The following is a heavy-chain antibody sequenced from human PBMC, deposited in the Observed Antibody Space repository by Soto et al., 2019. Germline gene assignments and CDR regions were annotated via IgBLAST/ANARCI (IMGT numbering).Heavy chain of an antibody. V-gene: IGHV5-10-1*01. J-gene: IGHJ4*02. CDR1: GYIFTSYW. CDR2: IDPSDSYT. D-gene: IGHD2-15*01. CDR3: ARHYCSGGACYYGADFDY. Sequence: GESLTISCEGSGYIFTSYWISWVRQMPGKGLEWMGRIDPSDSYTNYSPSFQGHVTMSADKSISTAYLQWSSLKASDTAMYYCARHYCSGGACYYGADFDYWGQGTLVTVSS.